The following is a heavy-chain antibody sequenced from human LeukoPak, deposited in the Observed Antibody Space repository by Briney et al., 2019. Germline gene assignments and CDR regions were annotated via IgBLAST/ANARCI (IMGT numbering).Heavy chain of an antibody. J-gene: IGHJ4*02. CDR1: GYTFTHYA. CDR2: TNVGNDYT. Sequence: ASEKVSCKASGYTFTHYAVHWVRQAPGQRLEWMGWTNVGNDYTESSQKFQDRLTITSDTTATTVYMELSSLRSEDTAVYYCARGDFSTYPGLNYFDYWGQGSLVTVSS. D-gene: IGHD4-11*01. CDR3: ARGDFSTYPGLNYFDY. V-gene: IGHV1-3*01.